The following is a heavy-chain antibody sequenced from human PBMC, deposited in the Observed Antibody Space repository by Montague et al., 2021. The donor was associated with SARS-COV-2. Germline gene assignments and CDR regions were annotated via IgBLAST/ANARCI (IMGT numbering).Heavy chain of an antibody. Sequence: SETLSLTCTVPGDWISGADRRCTRLHSSNRLKWFGDIYYSGSTNYNPSLKSRVTISVDTSKNQFSLKLSSVTAADTAVYYCARGGRRDIVLVVYDQWYGLDVWGQGTTVTVSS. V-gene: IGHV4-59*01. J-gene: IGHJ6*02. CDR2: IYYSGST. CDR1: GDWISGAD. D-gene: IGHD2-8*02. CDR3: ARGGRRDIVLVVYDQWYGLDV.